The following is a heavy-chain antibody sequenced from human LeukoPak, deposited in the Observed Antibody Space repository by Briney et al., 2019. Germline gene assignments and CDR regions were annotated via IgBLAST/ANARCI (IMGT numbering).Heavy chain of an antibody. J-gene: IGHJ6*03. CDR3: ARDPYSGSYGNYYYYFMDV. Sequence: GGSLRLSCAASGFTFSTYTMNWVRQAPGKGLEWVSSISSSSSYIYYADSLKGRFTISRDNAKKSLYLQMNSLRAEDTAVYYCARDPYSGSYGNYYYYFMDVWGKGTTVTISS. CDR2: ISSSSSYI. V-gene: IGHV3-21*01. CDR1: GFTFSTYT. D-gene: IGHD1-26*01.